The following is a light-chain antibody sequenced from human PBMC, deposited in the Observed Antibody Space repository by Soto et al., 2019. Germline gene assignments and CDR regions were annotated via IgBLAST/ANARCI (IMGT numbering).Light chain of an antibody. V-gene: IGKV1-33*01. Sequence: DIQTTQSPSSLSASVGDRVTITCPASQDISNYLNWYQQKPGKAPKLLIYDASSLERGVPPRFSGSGSGTDFTFTISSLQPEDITTYYCQQYDNLPLTFGGGTKVDIK. CDR3: QQYDNLPLT. CDR2: DAS. J-gene: IGKJ4*01. CDR1: QDISNY.